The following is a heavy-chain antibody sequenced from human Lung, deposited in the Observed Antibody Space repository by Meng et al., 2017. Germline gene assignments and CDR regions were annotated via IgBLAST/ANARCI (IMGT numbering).Heavy chain of an antibody. D-gene: IGHD3-10*01. CDR1: DGSISSGVYY. Sequence: SCTFSDGSISSGVYYWSWIRQHPGKGLEWIGYIYYSRSTYYNPSLKSRVTISVDTSKNQFSLKLSSVTAADTAVYYCARDRRWFGELLSWFDPWGQGTLVTVSS. J-gene: IGHJ5*02. V-gene: IGHV4-31*02. CDR2: IYYSRST. CDR3: ARDRRWFGELLSWFDP.